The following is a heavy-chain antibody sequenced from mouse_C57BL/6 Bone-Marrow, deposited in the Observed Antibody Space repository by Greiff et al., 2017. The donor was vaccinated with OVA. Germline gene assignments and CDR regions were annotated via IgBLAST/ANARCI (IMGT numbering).Heavy chain of an antibody. D-gene: IGHD3-1*01. CDR1: GFSFNTYA. V-gene: IGHV10-1*01. Sequence: EVQLQQSGGGLVQPKGSLKLSCAASGFSFNTYAMNWVRQAPGKGLEWVARIRSKSNNYATYYADSVKDRFTISRDDSESMLYLQMNNLKTEDTAMYYCVRHTGPYYAMDYWGQGTSVTVSS. CDR3: VRHTGPYYAMDY. J-gene: IGHJ4*01. CDR2: IRSKSNNYAT.